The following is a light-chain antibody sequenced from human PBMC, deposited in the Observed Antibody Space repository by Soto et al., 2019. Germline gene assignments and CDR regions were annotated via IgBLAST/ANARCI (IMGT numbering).Light chain of an antibody. J-gene: IGLJ1*01. V-gene: IGLV2-14*01. CDR1: SSDVGGYNA. Sequence: QSVLTQPASVSGSPGQSITISCTGTSSDVGGYNAVSWYQQHPGKVPKLMIYEVSNRPSGVSNRFSGSKSGNTASLTISGLQAEDEGDYYCSSYASGSLFFFGTGTKVTVL. CDR2: EVS. CDR3: SSYASGSLFF.